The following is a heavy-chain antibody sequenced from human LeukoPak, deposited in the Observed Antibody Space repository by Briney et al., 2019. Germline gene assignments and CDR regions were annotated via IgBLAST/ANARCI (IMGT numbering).Heavy chain of an antibody. D-gene: IGHD3-10*01. Sequence: SETLSLTCTVSGGSISSYYWSWIRQPPGKGLEWIGYIYYSGSTNYNPSLKSRVTISVDTSKNQFSLKLTSVAAADTAVYYCARREHGSGSYYGFDYWGQGTLVTVSS. CDR2: IYYSGST. V-gene: IGHV4-59*12. CDR3: ARREHGSGSYYGFDY. J-gene: IGHJ4*02. CDR1: GGSISSYY.